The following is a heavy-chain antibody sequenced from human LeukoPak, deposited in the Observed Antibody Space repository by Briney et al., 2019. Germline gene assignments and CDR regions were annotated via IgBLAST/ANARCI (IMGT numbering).Heavy chain of an antibody. V-gene: IGHV4-34*01. CDR2: INHSGST. CDR3: ARGLARRFGDPDY. D-gene: IGHD3-10*01. CDR1: GGSFSGYY. J-gene: IGHJ4*02. Sequence: SETLSLTCAVYGGSFSGYYWSWIRQPPGKGPEWIGEINHSGSTNYNPSLKSRVTISVDTSKNQFSLKLSSVTAADTAVYYCARGLARRFGDPDYWGQGTLVTVSS.